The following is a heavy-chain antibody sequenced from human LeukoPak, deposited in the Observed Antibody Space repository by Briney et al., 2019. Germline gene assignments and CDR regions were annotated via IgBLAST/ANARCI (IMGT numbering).Heavy chain of an antibody. J-gene: IGHJ5*02. CDR2: IYTSGST. CDR3: ARGDDSSSLDP. D-gene: IGHD6-6*01. Sequence: PSETLSLTCTVSGGSISSGSYYWSWIRQPAGKGLEWIGRIYTSGSTNYNPSLKSRVTISVDTSKNQFSLKLSSVTAADTAVYYCARGDDSSSLDPWGQGTLVTVSS. CDR1: GGSISSGSYY. V-gene: IGHV4-61*02.